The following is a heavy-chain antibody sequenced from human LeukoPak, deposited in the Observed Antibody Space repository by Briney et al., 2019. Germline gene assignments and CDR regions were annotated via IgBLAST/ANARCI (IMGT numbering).Heavy chain of an antibody. V-gene: IGHV1-46*01. CDR3: ARAAAGTGNWFDP. Sequence: ASVKVSCKASGYTFTSYGISWVRQAPGQGLEWMGIINPSGGSTSYAQKFQGRVTMTRDTSTSTVYMELSSLRSEDTAVYYCARAAAGTGNWFDPWGQGTLVTVSS. CDR2: INPSGGST. J-gene: IGHJ5*02. D-gene: IGHD6-13*01. CDR1: GYTFTSYG.